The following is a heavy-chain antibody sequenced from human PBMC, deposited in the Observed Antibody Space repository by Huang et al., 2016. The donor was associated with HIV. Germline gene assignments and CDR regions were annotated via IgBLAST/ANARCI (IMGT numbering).Heavy chain of an antibody. CDR1: GGSFRNYY. CDR3: ARGFSYGHFAF. J-gene: IGHJ4*02. V-gene: IGHV4-34*01. CDR2: INDRGST. D-gene: IGHD5-18*01. Sequence: QVQLQQWGAGLLKPSETLSLTCAVYGGSFRNYYWSWLRQSPGKGLEWIGEINDRGSTNYNSSLGSRVTMSVDTSKNQFSLRLKSVTAADTGIYYCARGFSYGHFAFWGQGNLVTVSS.